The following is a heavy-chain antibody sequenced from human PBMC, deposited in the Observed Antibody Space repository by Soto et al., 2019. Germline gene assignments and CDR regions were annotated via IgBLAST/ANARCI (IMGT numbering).Heavy chain of an antibody. Sequence: ASVKVSCKGSGYTFTIYGISWVRQAPGQGLEWMGWISAYNGNTNYAQKLQGRVTMTTDTSTSTAYMELRSLRSDDTAVYYCARKDLRGELFSYYYYGMDVWGQGTTVTVSS. CDR3: ARKDLRGELFSYYYYGMDV. CDR2: ISAYNGNT. J-gene: IGHJ6*02. CDR1: GYTFTIYG. D-gene: IGHD3-10*01. V-gene: IGHV1-18*01.